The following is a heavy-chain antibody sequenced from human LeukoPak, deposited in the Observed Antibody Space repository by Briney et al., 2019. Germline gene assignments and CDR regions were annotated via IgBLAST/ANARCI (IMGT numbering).Heavy chain of an antibody. CDR1: GASINSYY. V-gene: IGHV4-4*07. D-gene: IGHD2-15*01. J-gene: IGHJ6*03. Sequence: SETLSLTCTVSGASINSYYWSWIRQPAGKGLEWIGRIYSSGSTSYNPSLKSRVTISVDKSKNQFSLKLTSVTAADTAVYYCASRLCSGGRCYSGDYYNMDVWGKGTTVTVSS. CDR3: ASRLCSGGRCYSGDYYNMDV. CDR2: IYSSGST.